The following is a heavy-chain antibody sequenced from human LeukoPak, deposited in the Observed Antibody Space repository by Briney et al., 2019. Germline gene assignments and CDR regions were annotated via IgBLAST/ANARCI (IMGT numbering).Heavy chain of an antibody. V-gene: IGHV1-69*13. Sequence: GASVKVSCKASGGTFSIYAISWVRQAPGQGLEWMGGIIPIFGTANYAQKFQGRVTITADESTSTAYMELSSLRSEDTAVYYCARPKPYYYYYGMDVWGQGTTVTVSS. CDR1: GGTFSIYA. CDR3: ARPKPYYYYYGMDV. CDR2: IIPIFGTA. J-gene: IGHJ6*02.